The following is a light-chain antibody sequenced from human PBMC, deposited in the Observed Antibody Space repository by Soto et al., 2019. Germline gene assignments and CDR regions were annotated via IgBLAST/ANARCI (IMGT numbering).Light chain of an antibody. J-gene: IGKJ4*01. V-gene: IGKV1-27*01. CDR2: AAS. CDR3: QKYYSSSSPT. CDR1: QGISRY. Sequence: DIQMTQSPSSLSASVGDRVTVTCRASQGISRYLAWYQQKPGKVPKLLIFAASTLQPGVPSRFSGSGSGTDFTLTIRSLQPEDVATYYYQKYYSSSSPTFGCGTKVEIK.